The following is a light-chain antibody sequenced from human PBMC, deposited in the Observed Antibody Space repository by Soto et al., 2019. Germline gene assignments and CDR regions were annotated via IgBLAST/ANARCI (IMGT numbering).Light chain of an antibody. CDR3: TSYTSSSTPYV. Sequence: QSALTQPASLSGSPGQSITISGTVTSSDVGGYNYVSWYQQHPGKAPKLMIYEVSNRPSGVSNRVSGSQSGNTAALTRSGLQAEGEADYYCTSYTSSSTPYVFGTGTNLTVL. CDR1: SSDVGGYNY. V-gene: IGLV2-14*01. J-gene: IGLJ1*01. CDR2: EVS.